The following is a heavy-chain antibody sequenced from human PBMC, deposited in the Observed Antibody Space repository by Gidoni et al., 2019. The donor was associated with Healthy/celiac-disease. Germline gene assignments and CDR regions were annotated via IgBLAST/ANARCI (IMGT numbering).Heavy chain of an antibody. V-gene: IGHV4-30-4*01. J-gene: IGHJ4*02. Sequence: GSDSWSWIRQPPGKGLEWIGYIYYSGSTYYNPSLKSRVTISVDTSKNQFSLKLSSVTAADTAVYYCARSGYSYGLDYWGQGTLVTVSS. CDR3: ARSGYSYGLDY. CDR1: GSDS. D-gene: IGHD5-18*01. CDR2: IYYSGST.